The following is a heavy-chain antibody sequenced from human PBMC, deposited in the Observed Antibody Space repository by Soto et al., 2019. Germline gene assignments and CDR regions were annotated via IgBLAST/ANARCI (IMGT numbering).Heavy chain of an antibody. CDR3: ARAGYCSSHSWAYDEFYT. J-gene: IGHJ5*02. V-gene: IGHV4-34*01. Sequence: SETLSLTCAIYGGSFSAYNWNWVRQSSGKGLEWIGEINHRGSTNYNSSLKSRVTISVDTSKNQFSLRLNSVTAADTAVYYCARAGYCSSHSWAYDEFYTLGQGTVVTVSS. CDR1: GGSFSAYN. CDR2: INHRGST. D-gene: IGHD2-2*01.